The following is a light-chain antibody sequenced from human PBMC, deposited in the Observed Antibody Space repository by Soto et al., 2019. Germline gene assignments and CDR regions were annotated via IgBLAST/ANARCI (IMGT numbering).Light chain of an antibody. J-gene: IGLJ3*02. CDR1: SSDVGGYNR. CDR3: NSYAGNSWV. CDR2: EVF. Sequence: QSALTQPPSASGSPGQPVSISCTGTSSDVGGYNRVSWYQHHPGKAPKLIIYEVFKRPSGVPDRFSGSKSDNTASLTVSGLQAEDEADYYCNSYAGNSWVFGGGTKLTVL. V-gene: IGLV2-8*01.